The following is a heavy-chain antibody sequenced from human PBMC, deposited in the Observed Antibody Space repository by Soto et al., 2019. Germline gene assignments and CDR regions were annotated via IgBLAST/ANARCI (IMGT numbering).Heavy chain of an antibody. J-gene: IGHJ5*02. Sequence: SETLSLTCTVSGGSISSYYWSWIRQPPGKGLEWIGYIYYSGSTNYNPSLKSRVTISVDTSKNQFSLKLSSVTAADTAVYYCARVGIAAAAPSWWLDPWGQGTLVTVSS. D-gene: IGHD6-13*01. CDR3: ARVGIAAAAPSWWLDP. CDR2: IYYSGST. V-gene: IGHV4-59*01. CDR1: GGSISSYY.